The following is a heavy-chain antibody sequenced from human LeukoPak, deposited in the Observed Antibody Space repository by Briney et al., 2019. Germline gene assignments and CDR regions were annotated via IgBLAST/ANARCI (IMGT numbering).Heavy chain of an antibody. Sequence: SETLSLTCAVYGGSFSGYYWSWIRQPPGKGLEWIGEINHSGSTNYNPSLKSRVTVSVDTSKNQFSLKLSSVTAADTAVYYCARQNYGAAPLRYWGQGTLVTVSS. CDR2: INHSGST. D-gene: IGHD4/OR15-4a*01. V-gene: IGHV4-34*01. J-gene: IGHJ4*02. CDR3: ARQNYGAAPLRY. CDR1: GGSFSGYY.